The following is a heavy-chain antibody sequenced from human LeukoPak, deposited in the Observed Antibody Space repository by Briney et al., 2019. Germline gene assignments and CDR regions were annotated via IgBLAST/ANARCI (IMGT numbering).Heavy chain of an antibody. CDR3: ARQSAAMVRVIDY. J-gene: IGHJ4*02. CDR1: GGSISSSSYY. V-gene: IGHV4-39*01. CDR2: IYYSGST. D-gene: IGHD5-18*01. Sequence: KPAETLSLTCTVSGGSISSSSYYWGWLRQPPGKGLEWIGSIYYSGSTYYNPSLKSRVTISVDTSKNQFSLKLSSVTAADTAVYYCARQSAAMVRVIDYWGQGTLVTVSS.